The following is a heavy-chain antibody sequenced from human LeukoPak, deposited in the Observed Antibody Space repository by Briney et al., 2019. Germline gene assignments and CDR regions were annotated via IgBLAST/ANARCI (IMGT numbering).Heavy chain of an antibody. Sequence: ASVKVSCKVSGYTLTELSMHWVRQAPGKGFEWMGRFDPEKGETIYAQKFQGRVTMTRDTSTSTVYMELSSLRSEDTAVYYCATLYYDSSGYYNYFDYWGQGTLVTVSS. CDR1: GYTLTELS. D-gene: IGHD3-22*01. J-gene: IGHJ4*02. CDR3: ATLYYDSSGYYNYFDY. CDR2: FDPEKGET. V-gene: IGHV1-24*01.